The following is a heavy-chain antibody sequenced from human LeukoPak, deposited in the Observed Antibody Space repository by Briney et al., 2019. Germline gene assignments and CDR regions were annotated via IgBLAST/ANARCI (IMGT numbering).Heavy chain of an antibody. D-gene: IGHD5-18*01. V-gene: IGHV3-15*01. CDR3: TTAPSGYAYMNGWHLDY. Sequence: PGGSLRLSCAASGFTFSSYGMHWVRQAPGKGLEWVGRIKSKTDGETTDYAAPVKGRFTISRDDSKNTLYLQMNSLKTEDTALYYCTTAPSGYAYMNGWHLDYWGQGALVTVSS. CDR2: IKSKTDGETT. CDR1: GFTFSSYG. J-gene: IGHJ4*02.